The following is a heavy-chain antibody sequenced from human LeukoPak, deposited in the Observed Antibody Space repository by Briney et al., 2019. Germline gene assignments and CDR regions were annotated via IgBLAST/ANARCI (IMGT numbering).Heavy chain of an antibody. J-gene: IGHJ4*02. CDR3: ARVPRPYDYDSSILVEYYFDY. D-gene: IGHD3-22*01. CDR1: GGSTSSGNYY. Sequence: SETLSLTCTVSGGSTSSGNYYWGWIRQPPGKGLEWIGGISSSGNTYYNPSLKSRITISIDTSKDHFSLKLSSVTAADTAVYYCARVPRPYDYDSSILVEYYFDYWGQGTLVTVSS. V-gene: IGHV4-39*07. CDR2: ISSSGNT.